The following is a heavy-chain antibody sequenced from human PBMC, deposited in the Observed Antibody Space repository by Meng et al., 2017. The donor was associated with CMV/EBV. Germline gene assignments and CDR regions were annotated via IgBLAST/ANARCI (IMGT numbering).Heavy chain of an antibody. Sequence: HVLLHAHVPGLVKPSTTLSLTCTVSGGSISSYYWSWIRQPAGKGLEWIGRIYTSGSTNYNPSLKSRVTMSVDTSKNQFSLKLSSVTAADTAVYYCARGGLYYYDSSGHFDYWGQGTLVTVSS. CDR3: ARGGLYYYDSSGHFDY. CDR1: GGSISSYY. CDR2: IYTSGST. J-gene: IGHJ4*02. D-gene: IGHD3-22*01. V-gene: IGHV4-4*07.